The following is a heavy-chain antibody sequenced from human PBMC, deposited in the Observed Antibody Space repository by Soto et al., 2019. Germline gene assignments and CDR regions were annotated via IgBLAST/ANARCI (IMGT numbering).Heavy chain of an antibody. CDR3: ARLYSYGDLNP. D-gene: IGHD5-18*01. J-gene: IGHJ5*02. Sequence: PSETLSLTCAVSGGSISSGGYSWSWIRQPPGKGLEWIGYNYHSRSTYYNPSLKSRVTISVDRSKNQFSLKLSSVTAADTAVYYCARLYSYGDLNPWGQGTLVTVSA. CDR1: GGSISSGGYS. CDR2: NYHSRST. V-gene: IGHV4-30-2*01.